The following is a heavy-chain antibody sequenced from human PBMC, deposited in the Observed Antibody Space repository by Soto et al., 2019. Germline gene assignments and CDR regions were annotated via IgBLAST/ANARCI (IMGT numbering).Heavy chain of an antibody. J-gene: IGHJ4*02. CDR1: GYIFTSYW. V-gene: IGHV3-23*01. D-gene: IGHD2-2*01. CDR3: AKAKVPAAMYDYFDY. CDR2: ISGSGGST. Sequence: GECLNLACKGSGYIFTSYWIVWGRQAPGKGLEWVSAISGSGGSTYYADSVKGRFTISRDNSKNTLYLQMNSLRAEDTAVYYCAKAKVPAAMYDYFDYWGQGTLVTVSS.